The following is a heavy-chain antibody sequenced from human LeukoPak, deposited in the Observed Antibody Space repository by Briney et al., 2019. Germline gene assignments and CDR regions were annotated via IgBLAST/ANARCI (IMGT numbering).Heavy chain of an antibody. D-gene: IGHD5-12*01. Sequence: ASVKVSCKASGYTFTGYYMHWVRQAPGQGLEWMGWINPNSGGTNYAQKFQGRVTMTRDTSISTAYMELSRLRSDDTAVYYCARGFGFDIVATPGNYWGQGTLVTVSS. CDR1: GYTFTGYY. CDR3: ARGFGFDIVATPGNY. CDR2: INPNSGGT. V-gene: IGHV1-2*02. J-gene: IGHJ4*02.